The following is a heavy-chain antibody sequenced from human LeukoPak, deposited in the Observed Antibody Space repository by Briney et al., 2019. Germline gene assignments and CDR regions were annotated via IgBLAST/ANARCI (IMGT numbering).Heavy chain of an antibody. CDR1: GGPISSSSYY. V-gene: IGHV4-61*05. J-gene: IGHJ4*02. CDR2: IYYSGTT. CDR3: ARFGITVVRGGKYYFDY. D-gene: IGHD3-10*01. Sequence: SETLSLTCTVSGGPISSSSYYWSWIRQPPGKGLEWIGHIYYSGTTKYNPSLKSRITISVDTSKNQFSLMLSSVTAADTAVYYCARFGITVVRGGKYYFDYWGQGTLVTVSS.